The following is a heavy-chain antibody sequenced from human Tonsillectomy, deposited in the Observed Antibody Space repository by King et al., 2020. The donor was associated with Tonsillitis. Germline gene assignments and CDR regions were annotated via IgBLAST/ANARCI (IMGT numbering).Heavy chain of an antibody. J-gene: IGHJ3*02. CDR2: ISYDGSNK. Sequence: VQLVESGGGVVQPGRSLRLSCAASGFTFSSYGMHWVRQAPGKGLEWVAVISYDGSNKYYADSVKGRFTISRDNSKNTLYLQMNSLRAEDTAVYYCAKESWWEVTNPDAFDIWGQGTMVTVSS. CDR3: AKESWWEVTNPDAFDI. CDR1: GFTFSSYG. D-gene: IGHD1-26*01. V-gene: IGHV3-30*18.